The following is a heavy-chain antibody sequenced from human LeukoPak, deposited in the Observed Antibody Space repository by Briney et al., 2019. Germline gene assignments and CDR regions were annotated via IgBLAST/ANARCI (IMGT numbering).Heavy chain of an antibody. Sequence: GGSLRLSCTASGFTFSSCDMNWFRQAPGKGLQWVSSISYMGDHRYYADSAKGRFTISRDKSKNSLYLQMDTLRADDTAGYYCGKAFPPLRVAAAGDYWGQGTLVTVSS. CDR3: GKAFPPLRVAAAGDY. CDR1: GFTFSSCD. CDR2: ISYMGDHR. J-gene: IGHJ4*02. V-gene: IGHV3-21*06. D-gene: IGHD6-25*01.